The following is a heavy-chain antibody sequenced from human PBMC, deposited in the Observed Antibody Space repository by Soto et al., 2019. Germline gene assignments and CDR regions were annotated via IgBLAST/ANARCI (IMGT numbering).Heavy chain of an antibody. J-gene: IGHJ4*02. V-gene: IGHV1-3*01. CDR3: ARDTGGYDYGVFDY. CDR1: GYTFNSYA. D-gene: IGHD5-12*01. CDR2: INAGNGNT. Sequence: ASVKVSCKASGYTFNSYALHWVRQAPGQRLEWMGWINAGNGNTKYSQKLQGRVTITRDTSASTAYMELSSLRSEDTAVYYCARDTGGYDYGVFDYWGEGTLVTVSS.